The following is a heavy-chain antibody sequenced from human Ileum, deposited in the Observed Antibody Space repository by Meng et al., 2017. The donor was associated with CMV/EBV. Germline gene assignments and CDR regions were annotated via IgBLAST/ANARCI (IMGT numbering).Heavy chain of an antibody. J-gene: IGHJ4*02. Sequence: CIVSGGSVSSDSYHWHWIRQSPGKGLEWIGQTVYGGSTNYNPSLKSRLTISIDTSKNQFSLNLNSATAADTALYYCAGLIVGNGGRGHWGQGTLVTVSS. D-gene: IGHD2/OR15-2a*01. CDR1: GGSVSSDSYH. V-gene: IGHV4-61*01. CDR3: AGLIVGNGGRGH. CDR2: TVYGGST.